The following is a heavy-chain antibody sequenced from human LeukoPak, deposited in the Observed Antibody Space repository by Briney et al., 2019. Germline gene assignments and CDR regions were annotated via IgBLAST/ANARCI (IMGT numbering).Heavy chain of an antibody. V-gene: IGHV3-23*01. J-gene: IGHJ4*02. D-gene: IGHD2-8*02. CDR2: ITGTGGRGGI. CDR3: AKGDRGHCTGVKCYPFDY. Sequence: GGSLRLSCVASGFTYANYAMNWVRQVPGKRLEWVASITGTGGRGGIYYADSVKGRFTISRDNSKNTLFLQMSSLRAEDTAVYHCAKGDRGHCTGVKCYPFDYWGQGTVVTVSS. CDR1: GFTYANYA.